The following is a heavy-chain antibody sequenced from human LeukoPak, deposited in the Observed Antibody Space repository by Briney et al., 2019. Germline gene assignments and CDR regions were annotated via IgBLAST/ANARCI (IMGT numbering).Heavy chain of an antibody. V-gene: IGHV3-23*01. CDR1: GFTFSSYA. CDR2: ISGSGGST. CDR3: ATLQILLWFGESTHDAFDI. D-gene: IGHD3-10*01. Sequence: GGSLRPSCAASGFTFSSYAMSWVRQAPGKGLEWVSAISGSGGSTYYADSVKGRFTISRDNSKNTLYLQMNSLRAEDTAVYYCATLQILLWFGESTHDAFDIWGQGTMVTVSS. J-gene: IGHJ3*02.